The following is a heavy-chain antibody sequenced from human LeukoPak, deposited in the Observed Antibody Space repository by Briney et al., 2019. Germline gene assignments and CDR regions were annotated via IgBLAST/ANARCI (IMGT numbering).Heavy chain of an antibody. CDR2: IYYSGST. CDR3: ARDPDYGGNSGDAFDI. J-gene: IGHJ3*02. V-gene: IGHV4-39*07. CDR1: GGSISSSSYY. Sequence: PSETLSLTCTVSGGSISSSSYYWGWIRQPPGKGLEWIGSIYYSGSTYYNPSLKSRVTISVDTSKNQFSLKLSSVTAADTAVYYCARDPDYGGNSGDAFDIWGQGTMVTVSS. D-gene: IGHD4-23*01.